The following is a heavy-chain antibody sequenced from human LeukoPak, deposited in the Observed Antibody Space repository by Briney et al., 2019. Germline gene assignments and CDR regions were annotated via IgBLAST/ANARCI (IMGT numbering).Heavy chain of an antibody. CDR1: GGSISSYY. CDR2: IYYSGST. Sequence: PSETLSLTCTVSGGSISSYYWSWNRQPPGKGLEWIGYIYYSGSTNYNPSLKSRVTISVDTSKNQFSLKLSSVTAADTAVYYCARSGYSYGCFDYWGQGTLVTVSS. CDR3: ARSGYSYGCFDY. V-gene: IGHV4-59*01. J-gene: IGHJ4*02. D-gene: IGHD5-18*01.